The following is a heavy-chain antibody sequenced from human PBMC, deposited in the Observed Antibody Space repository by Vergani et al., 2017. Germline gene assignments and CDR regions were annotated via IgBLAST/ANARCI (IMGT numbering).Heavy chain of an antibody. CDR1: GGTFSSYA. CDR2: IIPIFGTA. V-gene: IGHV1-69*01. D-gene: IGHD4-11*01. Sequence: QVQLVQSGAEVKKPGSSVKVSCKASGGTFSSYAISWVRQAPGQGLEWMGGIIPIFGTANYEQKFQGRVTITAEESTSTAYRELSSLRSEDTAVYYWAREGDSNYVVSVLLPPVRYYGMDVWGQGTTVTVSS. J-gene: IGHJ6*02. CDR3: AREGDSNYVVSVLLPPVRYYGMDV.